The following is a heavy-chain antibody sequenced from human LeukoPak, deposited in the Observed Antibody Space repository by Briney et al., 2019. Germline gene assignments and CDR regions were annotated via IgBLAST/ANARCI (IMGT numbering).Heavy chain of an antibody. D-gene: IGHD6-13*01. CDR2: FSTRSSTI. V-gene: IGHV3-48*01. Sequence: GGSLRLSRAASGFTFSSYSMNWVRQAPGKGLEWVSYFSTRSSTISYADSVKGRFTISRDNSKNTLYLQMNSLRAEDTAVYYCARDPFSIAAAGSYFDYWGQGTLVTVSS. J-gene: IGHJ4*02. CDR1: GFTFSSYS. CDR3: ARDPFSIAAAGSYFDY.